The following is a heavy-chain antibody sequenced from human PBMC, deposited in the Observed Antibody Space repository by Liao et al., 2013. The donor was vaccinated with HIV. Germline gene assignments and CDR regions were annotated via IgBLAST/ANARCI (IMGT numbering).Heavy chain of an antibody. CDR1: GGSISSSNYY. J-gene: IGHJ3*02. V-gene: IGHV4-39*07. Sequence: QLQLQESGPGLVKPSETLSLTCIVSGGSISSSNYYWGWIRQPPGKGLEWIGSIYYSGSTYYNPSLKSRVTISVDTSKNQFSLKLSSLTAADTAIYYCARAGGYYDFWSGSRTHGTFHIWGQGTMVSVSS. CDR2: IYYSGST. CDR3: ARAGGYYDFWSGSRTHGTFHI. D-gene: IGHD3-3*01.